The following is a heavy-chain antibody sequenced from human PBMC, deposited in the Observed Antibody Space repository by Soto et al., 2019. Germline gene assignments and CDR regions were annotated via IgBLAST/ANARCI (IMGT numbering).Heavy chain of an antibody. Sequence: SVKVSCKASGFTFTSSAVQWVRQARGKRLEGIGWIVVGSGNTNYAQKCQERVTITRDMNTSTAYMELSSLRSEDTAVYYCAAGITGTPVYWGQGTLVTVSS. CDR3: AAGITGTPVY. CDR2: IVVGSGNT. D-gene: IGHD1-7*01. CDR1: GFTFTSSA. J-gene: IGHJ4*02. V-gene: IGHV1-58*01.